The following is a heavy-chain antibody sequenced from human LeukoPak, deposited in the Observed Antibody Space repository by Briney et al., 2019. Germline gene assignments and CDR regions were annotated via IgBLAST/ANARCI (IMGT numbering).Heavy chain of an antibody. J-gene: IGHJ5*02. Sequence: SETLSLTCTVSGGSNNSYYWSWIRQPPGKGLEWIGYTHPSGNTNYSPSLKSRVTISIDTSRNQFSLKLSSVAAADTAVYYCARKAPKKGWFDPWGQGTLVTVSS. CDR1: GGSNNSYY. CDR3: ARKAPKKGWFDP. V-gene: IGHV4-4*09. CDR2: THPSGNT.